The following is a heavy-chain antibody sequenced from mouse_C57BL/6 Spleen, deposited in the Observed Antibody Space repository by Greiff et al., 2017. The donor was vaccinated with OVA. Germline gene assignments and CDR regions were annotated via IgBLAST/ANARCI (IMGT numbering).Heavy chain of an antibody. CDR3: ARDQDYGSLYYAMDY. CDR1: GFTFSSYA. J-gene: IGHJ4*01. CDR2: ISDGGSYT. V-gene: IGHV5-4*01. Sequence: EVQRVESGGGLVKPGGSLTLSCAASGFTFSSYAMSWVRQTPEKRLEWVATISDGGSYTYYPDNVKGRFTISRDNAKNNLYLQMSHLKSEDTAMYYCARDQDYGSLYYAMDYWGQGTSVTVSS. D-gene: IGHD1-1*01.